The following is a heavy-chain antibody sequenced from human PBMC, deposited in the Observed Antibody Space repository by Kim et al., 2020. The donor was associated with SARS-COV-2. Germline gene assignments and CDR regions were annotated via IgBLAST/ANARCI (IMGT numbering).Heavy chain of an antibody. Sequence: YYAVPVKRRFTLTRDNSKKTLYLQITSQGAEDTPVYYCAKDGPGTTRDFDYWGQGTLVTVSS. V-gene: IGHV3-23*01. J-gene: IGHJ4*02. D-gene: IGHD1-7*01. CDR3: AKDGPGTTRDFDY.